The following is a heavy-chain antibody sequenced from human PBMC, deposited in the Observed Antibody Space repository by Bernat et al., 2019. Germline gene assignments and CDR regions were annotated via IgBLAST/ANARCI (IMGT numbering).Heavy chain of an antibody. Sequence: EVQLVESGGGLVKPGGSLRLSCAASGFTFSSYSMNWVRQAPGKGLEWVSPISSSSSYIYYADSVKGRFTISRDNAKNSLYLQMNSLRAEDTAVYYCARGPYCSGGSCSDYWGQGTLVTVSS. CDR3: ARGPYCSGGSCSDY. D-gene: IGHD2-15*01. CDR1: GFTFSSYS. V-gene: IGHV3-21*01. CDR2: ISSSSSYI. J-gene: IGHJ4*02.